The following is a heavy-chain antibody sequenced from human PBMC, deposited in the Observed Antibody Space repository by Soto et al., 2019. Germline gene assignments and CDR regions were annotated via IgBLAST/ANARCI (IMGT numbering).Heavy chain of an antibody. Sequence: QVQLVQSGAEVKKPGASVKVSCKASGYTFTGYYMHWVRQAPGQGLEWMGWINPNSGGTNYAQKFQGRVTMTRDTSISTAYMELSRLRSDDTAVYYCARDLRGYCSSTSCSTYGMDVWGQGTTVTVSS. CDR1: GYTFTGYY. J-gene: IGHJ6*02. CDR3: ARDLRGYCSSTSCSTYGMDV. CDR2: INPNSGGT. V-gene: IGHV1-2*02. D-gene: IGHD2-2*01.